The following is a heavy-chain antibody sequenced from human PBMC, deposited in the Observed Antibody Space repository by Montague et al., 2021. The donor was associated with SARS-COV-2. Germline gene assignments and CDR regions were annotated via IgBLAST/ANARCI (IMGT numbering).Heavy chain of an antibody. CDR3: AKGGERITMIVVVITLADCDY. V-gene: IGHV3-23*01. CDR1: GFTFSSYA. Sequence: SLRLSCAASGFTFSSYAMSWVRQAPGKGLEWVSGISDSGGSTYYADSVKGRFTISRDNSKNTLYLQMNSLRAEDTAVYYCAKGGERITMIVVVITLADCDYWGQGTLVTVSS. J-gene: IGHJ4*02. CDR2: ISDSGGST. D-gene: IGHD3-22*01.